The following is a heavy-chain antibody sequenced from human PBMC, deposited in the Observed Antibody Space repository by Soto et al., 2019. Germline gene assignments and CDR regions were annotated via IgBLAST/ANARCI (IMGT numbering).Heavy chain of an antibody. V-gene: IGHV3-11*01. CDR2: ISNSGSTR. J-gene: IGHJ4*02. Sequence: GGSLRLSCAASGFTFSDYYMSWIRQAPGKGLEWVSYISNSGSTRKYADSVKGRFTVSRDNAKNSLYLQMNSLRAEDTAVYYCARAADYTDYVYYFDYWGQGTLVTVSS. D-gene: IGHD4-17*01. CDR3: ARAADYTDYVYYFDY. CDR1: GFTFSDYY.